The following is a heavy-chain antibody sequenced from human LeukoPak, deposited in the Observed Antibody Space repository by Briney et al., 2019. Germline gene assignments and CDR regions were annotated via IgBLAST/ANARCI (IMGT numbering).Heavy chain of an antibody. D-gene: IGHD2-21*02. CDR2: INWNGGST. J-gene: IGHJ6*03. Sequence: GGSLRLSCAASGFTFDDYGMSWVRQAPGKGLEWVSGINWNGGSTGYAESVKGRFTISRDNSKNTLYLQMNSLRAEDTAVYYCAKDQYFVTGYYSHMDVWGKGTTVTISS. CDR1: GFTFDDYG. CDR3: AKDQYFVTGYYSHMDV. V-gene: IGHV3-20*04.